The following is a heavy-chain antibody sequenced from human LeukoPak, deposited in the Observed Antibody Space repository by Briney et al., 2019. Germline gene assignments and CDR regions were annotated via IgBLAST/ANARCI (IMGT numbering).Heavy chain of an antibody. Sequence: GGSLRLSCAASGFSFRSYGMHWVRQAPGKGLEWVAVISSDEINEYYADSVKGRFTTSRDNSKNTLYLQINCLGGEDTAVYYCAKDRYCSSTSCPYYFDYWGQGTLVTVSS. CDR3: AKDRYCSSTSCPYYFDY. CDR1: GFSFRSYG. CDR2: ISSDEINE. D-gene: IGHD2-2*01. J-gene: IGHJ4*02. V-gene: IGHV3-30*18.